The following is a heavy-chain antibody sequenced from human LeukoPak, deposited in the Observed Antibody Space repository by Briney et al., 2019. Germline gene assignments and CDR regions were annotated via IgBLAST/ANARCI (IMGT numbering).Heavy chain of an antibody. J-gene: IGHJ4*02. CDR1: GFTLSSSA. D-gene: IGHD3-3*01. CDR3: AKNEGIFGGVSNSFDH. Sequence: PGGSLRLSCAASGFTLSSSAMHWVRQAPGKGLEWVAVISYDGSNKYYADSVKGRFTISRDNSKNTLSLQMNSLRAEDPAVYYCAKNEGIFGGVSNSFDHWGQGTLVTVSS. V-gene: IGHV3-30-3*02. CDR2: ISYDGSNK.